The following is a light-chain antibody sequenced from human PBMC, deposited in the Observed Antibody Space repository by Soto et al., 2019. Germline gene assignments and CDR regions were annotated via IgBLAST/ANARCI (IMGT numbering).Light chain of an antibody. CDR1: SSNIGAGYD. CDR3: QSYDSSLSGSRV. V-gene: IGLV1-40*01. CDR2: GNS. Sequence: QSVLTQPPSVSGAPGQRVTISCTGSSSNIGAGYDVHWYQQLPGTAPKLLIYGNSNRPSGVPDRFSGSKSCTSASLAITGLQAEDDADYYCQSYDSSLSGSRVFGTGTKLTVL. J-gene: IGLJ1*01.